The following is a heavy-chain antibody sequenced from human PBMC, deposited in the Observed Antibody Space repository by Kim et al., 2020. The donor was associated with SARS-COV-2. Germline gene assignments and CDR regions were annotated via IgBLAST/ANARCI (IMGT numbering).Heavy chain of an antibody. Sequence: TGYADSGGGRFTISRDDAKDPLYLQMNSLRAEDTAVYYCVRFGVTAWAFDIWGQGTMVTVSS. J-gene: IGHJ3*02. CDR3: VRFGVTAWAFDI. CDR2: T. V-gene: IGHV3-20*03. D-gene: IGHD1-26*01.